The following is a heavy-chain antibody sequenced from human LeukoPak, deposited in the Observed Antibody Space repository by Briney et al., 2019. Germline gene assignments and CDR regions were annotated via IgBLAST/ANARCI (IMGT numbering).Heavy chain of an antibody. CDR3: ARDRGSYFDY. CDR2: ISSSSSYI. J-gene: IGHJ4*02. D-gene: IGHD5-12*01. Sequence: GGSLRLSCAASGFTFSNYWMHWVRQAPGKGLEWVSSISSSSSYIYYADSVKGRFTISRDNAKNSLYLQMNSLRAEDTAVYYCARDRGSYFDYWGQGTLVTVSS. CDR1: GFTFSNYW. V-gene: IGHV3-21*01.